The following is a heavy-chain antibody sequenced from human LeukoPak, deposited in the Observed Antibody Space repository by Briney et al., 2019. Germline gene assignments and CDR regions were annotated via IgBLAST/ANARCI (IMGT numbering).Heavy chain of an antibody. V-gene: IGHV1-58*01. CDR3: AADRDCSSTSCYPPLFDY. CDR1: GFTFTSSA. Sequence: ASVKVSCKASGFTFTSSAVQWVRQARGQRLEWIGWIVVGSGNTNYAQKFQERVTITRDMSTSTAYMELSSLRSEDTAVYYCAADRDCSSTSCYPPLFDYWGQGTLVTVSS. J-gene: IGHJ4*02. D-gene: IGHD2-2*01. CDR2: IVVGSGNT.